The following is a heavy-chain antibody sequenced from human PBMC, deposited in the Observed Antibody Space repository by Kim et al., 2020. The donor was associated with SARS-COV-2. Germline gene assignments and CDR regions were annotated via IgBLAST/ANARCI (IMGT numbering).Heavy chain of an antibody. CDR2: IYYSGST. CDR3: AKGDHLDY. CDR1: GGSISSGGYS. V-gene: IGHV4-30-2*01. Sequence: SETLSLTCAVSGGSISSGGYSWSWIRQPPGKGLEWIGYIYYSGSTYYNPSLKSRVTISVDRSKNQFSLKLSSVTAADTAVYYCAKGDHLDYWGQGTLVTV. J-gene: IGHJ4*02.